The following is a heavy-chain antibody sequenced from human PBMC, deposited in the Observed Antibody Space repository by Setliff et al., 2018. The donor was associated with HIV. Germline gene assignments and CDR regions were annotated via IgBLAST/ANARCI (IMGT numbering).Heavy chain of an antibody. CDR3: ARDYIAKDTFHV. CDR1: GGSISSSSYY. D-gene: IGHD2-21*01. J-gene: IGHJ3*01. Sequence: PSETLSLTCPVSGGSISSSSYYWGWIRQPPGKGLEWIGSIYYRGTTYYNPSLKGRVTISVDTSNNHFSLRLNSVTAADTAVYYCARDYIAKDTFHVWGQGTMVTVSS. CDR2: IYYRGTT. V-gene: IGHV4-39*02.